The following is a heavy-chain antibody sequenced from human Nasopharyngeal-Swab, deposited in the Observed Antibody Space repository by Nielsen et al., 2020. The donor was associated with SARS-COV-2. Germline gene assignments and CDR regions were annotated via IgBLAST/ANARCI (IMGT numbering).Heavy chain of an antibody. J-gene: IGHJ4*02. CDR3: ATRIGPSGWLYFDY. D-gene: IGHD6-19*01. Sequence: SETLSLTCTVSGGSISTYHWSWIRQPPGKGLEWIGYSHYSGRSNYNPSLKSRLTISVDTSKNQFSLKLSSVTAADTAVYYCATRIGPSGWLYFDYWGQGTLVTVSS. V-gene: IGHV4-59*13. CDR1: GGSISTYH. CDR2: SHYSGRS.